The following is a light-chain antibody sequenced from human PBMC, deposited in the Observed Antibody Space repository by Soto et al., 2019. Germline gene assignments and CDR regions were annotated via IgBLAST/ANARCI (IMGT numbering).Light chain of an antibody. CDR2: GNR. CDR3: SLYISGSTYV. Sequence: QAVVTQPPSVSGAPGQRVTLSCTGNSSNLGAGYDVHWYQQLPGAAPKLVIFGNRNRPSGVPERFSGSKSGTSASLAITGLQAEDEADYYCSLYISGSTYVFGTGTKLTVL. CDR1: SSNLGAGYD. J-gene: IGLJ1*01. V-gene: IGLV1-40*01.